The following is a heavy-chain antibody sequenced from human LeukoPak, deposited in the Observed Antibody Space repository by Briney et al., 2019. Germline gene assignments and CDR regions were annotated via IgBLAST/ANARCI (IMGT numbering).Heavy chain of an antibody. CDR2: ISGSGSRT. CDR3: AHGGWNYYDGMDV. V-gene: IGHV3-23*01. CDR1: GSTFSSYA. D-gene: IGHD3-16*01. Sequence: GGSLRLSCAASGSTFSSYAINWVRQAPGEGLEWVSAISGSGSRTYYADSVKGRFTMSRDNSKNALYLQMNSLRTEDTAVYYCAHGGWNYYDGMDVWGQGTTVTVSS. J-gene: IGHJ6*02.